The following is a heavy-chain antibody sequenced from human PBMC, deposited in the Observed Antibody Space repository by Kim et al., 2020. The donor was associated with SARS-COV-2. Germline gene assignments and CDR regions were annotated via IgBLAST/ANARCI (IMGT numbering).Heavy chain of an antibody. V-gene: IGHV4-39*01. CDR2: IYYSGST. D-gene: IGHD3-9*01. J-gene: IGHJ4*02. Sequence: SETLSLTCTVSGGSISSSSYYWGWIRQPPGKGLEWIGSIYYSGSTYYNPSLKSRVTISVDTSKNQFSLKLSSVTAADTAVYYCARLGGYYDILTGYYMGAYYFDYWGQGTLVTVSS. CDR3: ARLGGYYDILTGYYMGAYYFDY. CDR1: GGSISSSSYY.